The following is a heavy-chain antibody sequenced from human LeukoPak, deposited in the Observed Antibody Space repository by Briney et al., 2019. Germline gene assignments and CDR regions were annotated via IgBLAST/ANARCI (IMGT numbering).Heavy chain of an antibody. CDR1: GGSLGGYY. V-gene: IGHV4-34*01. D-gene: IGHD3-22*01. CDR3: ARDRDYYDSSGDPTYYYYGMDV. CDR2: INHRGST. J-gene: IGHJ6*02. Sequence: SDTLSLTCAVYGGSLGGYYWPWIRQTPGKGPEWIGEINHRGSTNYNPSLKSRVTISVDTSKNQFSLKLSSVTAADTAVYYCARDRDYYDSSGDPTYYYYGMDVWGQGTTVTVSS.